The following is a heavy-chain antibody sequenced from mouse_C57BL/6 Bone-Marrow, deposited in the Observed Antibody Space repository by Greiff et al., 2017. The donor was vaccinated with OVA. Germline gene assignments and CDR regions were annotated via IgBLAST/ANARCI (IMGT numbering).Heavy chain of an antibody. CDR2: IHPNSGST. J-gene: IGHJ2*01. V-gene: IGHV1-64*01. D-gene: IGHD1-1*01. CDR3: ARHHYGSSSYYFDY. CDR1: GYTFTSYW. Sequence: QVHVKQPGAELVKPGASVKLSCKASGYTFTSYWMHWVKQRPGQGLEWIGMIHPNSGSTNYNEKFKSKATLTVDKSSSTAYMQLSSLTSEDSAVYYCARHHYGSSSYYFDYWGQGTTLTVSS.